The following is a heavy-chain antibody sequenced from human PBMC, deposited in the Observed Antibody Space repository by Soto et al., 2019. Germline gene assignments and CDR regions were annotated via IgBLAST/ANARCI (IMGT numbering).Heavy chain of an antibody. V-gene: IGHV3-23*01. CDR2: ISASGAGT. CDR1: GFTFSNYA. CDR3: AKDARGNYRYFDY. D-gene: IGHD3-16*02. J-gene: IGHJ4*02. Sequence: EVQVLESGRGLVQPGGSLRLSCAASGFTFSNYAVNWVRQAPGKGLEWVSGISASGAGTYYADSVKGRFTISRDNSKNTLYLHMNSLTAEDTAVYYCAKDARGNYRYFDYWGQGTLVTVSS.